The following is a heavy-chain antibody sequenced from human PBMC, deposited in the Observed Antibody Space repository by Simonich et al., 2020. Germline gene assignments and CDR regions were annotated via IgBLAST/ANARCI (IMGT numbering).Heavy chain of an antibody. V-gene: IGHV3-30*04. J-gene: IGHJ3*02. CDR1: GFTFSSYA. CDR3: AREDLTGDAFDI. D-gene: IGHD7-27*01. Sequence: QVQLVESGGGVVQPGRSLRLSCAASGFTFSSYAMHWVRQAPDNGLKGVACVSKAGSNKYYADSVKGRFTISRDNSKNTLYLQMNSLRAEDTAVYYCAREDLTGDAFDIWGQGTMVTVSS. CDR2: VSKAGSNK.